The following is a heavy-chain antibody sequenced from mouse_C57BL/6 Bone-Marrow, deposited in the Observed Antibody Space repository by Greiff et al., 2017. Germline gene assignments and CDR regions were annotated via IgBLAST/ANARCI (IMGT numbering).Heavy chain of an antibody. CDR3: TTLYYYGSSYVGY. J-gene: IGHJ2*01. CDR1: GFNIKDDY. Sequence: VQLKESGAELVRPGASVKLSCTASGFNIKDDYMHWVKQRPEQGLEWIGWIDPENGDTEYASKFQGKATITADTSSKTAYLQLSSLTSEDTAVYYCTTLYYYGSSYVGYWGQGTTLTVSS. CDR2: IDPENGDT. D-gene: IGHD1-1*01. V-gene: IGHV14-4*01.